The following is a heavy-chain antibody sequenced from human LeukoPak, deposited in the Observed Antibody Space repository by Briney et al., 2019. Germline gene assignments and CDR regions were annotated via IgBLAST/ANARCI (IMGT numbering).Heavy chain of an antibody. Sequence: PGGSLRLSCAASGFTFSSYWMHWVRQGPGKGLVWVSRIKSDGSSTSYADSVKGRFTISRDNAKNTPYLQMNSLRDEDTAVYYCARESGYHGSGFDPWGQGTLVTVSS. J-gene: IGHJ5*02. CDR1: GFTFSSYW. V-gene: IGHV3-74*01. CDR3: ARESGYHGSGFDP. CDR2: IKSDGSST. D-gene: IGHD3-10*01.